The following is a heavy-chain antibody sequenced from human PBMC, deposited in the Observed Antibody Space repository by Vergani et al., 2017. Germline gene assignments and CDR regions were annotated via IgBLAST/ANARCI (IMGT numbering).Heavy chain of an antibody. J-gene: IGHJ6*03. CDR3: ARDXRRDYDFWSGHGYDYMDV. CDR2: INPSGGST. CDR1: GYTFTSYY. V-gene: IGHV1-46*01. Sequence: QVQLVQSGAEVKKPGASVKVSCKASGYTFTSYYMHWVRQAPGQGLEWMGIINPSGGSTSYAQKLQGRVTMTRDTSTSTVYMELSSLRSEDTAVYYCARDXRRDYDFWSGHGYDYMDVWGKGTMVTVSS. D-gene: IGHD3-3*01.